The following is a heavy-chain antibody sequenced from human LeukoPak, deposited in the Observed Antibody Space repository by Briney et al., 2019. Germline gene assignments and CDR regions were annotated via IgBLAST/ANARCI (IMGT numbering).Heavy chain of an antibody. CDR2: ISGSGGST. Sequence: PGGSLRLSCAASGFTFSSYAMSWVRQAPGKGLEWVSAISGSGGSTYYADSVKGRFTISRDNSKNTLYLQMNSLRAEDTAVYYCARDSVVVPAALRNYYYGMDVWGQGTTVTVSS. J-gene: IGHJ6*02. D-gene: IGHD2-2*01. CDR1: GFTFSSYA. CDR3: ARDSVVVPAALRNYYYGMDV. V-gene: IGHV3-23*01.